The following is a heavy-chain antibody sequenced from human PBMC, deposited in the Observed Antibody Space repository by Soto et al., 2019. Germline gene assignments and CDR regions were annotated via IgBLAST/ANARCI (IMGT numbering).Heavy chain of an antibody. CDR3: ARGNIVVVPAAIFYYYYGMDV. J-gene: IGHJ6*02. CDR2: IIPIFGTA. V-gene: IGHV1-69*13. D-gene: IGHD2-2*01. CDR1: GGTFSGYA. Sequence: VASVKVSCKASGGTFSGYAISWVRQAPGQGLEWMGGIIPIFGTANYAQKFQGRVTITADESTSTAYMELSSLRSEDTAVYYCARGNIVVVPAAIFYYYYGMDVWGQVTTVTVSS.